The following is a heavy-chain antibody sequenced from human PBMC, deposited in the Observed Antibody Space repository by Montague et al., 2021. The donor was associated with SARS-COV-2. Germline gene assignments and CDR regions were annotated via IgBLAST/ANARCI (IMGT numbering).Heavy chain of an antibody. CDR2: IYYSGIT. J-gene: IGHJ4*02. V-gene: IGHV4-59*13. CDR3: ARGVVAAPDTSDY. D-gene: IGHD2-21*01. CDR1: GDSITGFY. Sequence: SETLSLTCTVSGDSITGFYWNWIRQPPGKGLDWIGKIYYSGITNYNPSLKSRVTITVDTSKNQFSLKLMSVPVADTALYYCARGVVAAPDTSDYWGQGTLVTVSS.